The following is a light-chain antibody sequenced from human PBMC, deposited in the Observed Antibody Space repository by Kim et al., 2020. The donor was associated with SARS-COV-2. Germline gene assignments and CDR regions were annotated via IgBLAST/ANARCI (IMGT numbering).Light chain of an antibody. V-gene: IGLV1-47*02. CDR2: TNN. Sequence: QSVLTQPPSASGTPGQRVSISCSGSSSNIGNNYVMWYQQVPGTAPKLLISTNNQRPSGVPDRFSGSKSGTSASLAISGLRSEDEADYYCATWDDSLSGRVFGGGTQLTVL. J-gene: IGLJ3*02. CDR1: SSNIGNNY. CDR3: ATWDDSLSGRV.